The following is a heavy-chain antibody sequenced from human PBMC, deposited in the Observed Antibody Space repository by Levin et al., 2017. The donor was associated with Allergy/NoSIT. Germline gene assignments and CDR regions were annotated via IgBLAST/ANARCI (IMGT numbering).Heavy chain of an antibody. D-gene: IGHD6-19*01. CDR3: AKDGVAYGWYLDY. J-gene: IGHJ4*02. V-gene: IGHV3-30*18. CDR1: GFTFSSSG. Sequence: GGSLRLSCAASGFTFSSSGMHWVRQAPGKGLEWVAAISYDESNKNYADSVKGRFTISRDNSKNTLYLQMNSLRAEDTAVYHCAKDGVAYGWYLDYWGQGTLVTVSS. CDR2: ISYDESNK.